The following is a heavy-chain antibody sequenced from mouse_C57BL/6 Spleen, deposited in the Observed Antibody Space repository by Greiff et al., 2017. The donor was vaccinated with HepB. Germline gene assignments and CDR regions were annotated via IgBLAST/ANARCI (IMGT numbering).Heavy chain of an antibody. D-gene: IGHD1-1*01. J-gene: IGHJ4*01. CDR2: INPSSGYT. V-gene: IGHV1-7*01. CDR3: ARRETVVAHYAMDY. Sequence: VQLQQSGAELAKPGASVKLSCKASGYTFTSYWMHWVKQRPGQGLEWIGYINPSSGYTKYNQKFKDKSTLTADNSSSTAYMQLSSLTYEDSAVYYCARRETVVAHYAMDYWGQGTSVSVSS. CDR1: GYTFTSYW.